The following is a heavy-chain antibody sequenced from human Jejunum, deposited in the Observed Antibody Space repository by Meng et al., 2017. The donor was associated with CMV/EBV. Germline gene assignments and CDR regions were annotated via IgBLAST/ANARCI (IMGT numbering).Heavy chain of an antibody. Sequence: GGSISSYYWNWIRQPQGKGLEWIGYIYYTVSTNYNPSIKSRVTISVDTSKNQFSLKLSSVTAADTAVYYCARGRYCSSTSCFPFDNWGQGALVTVSS. CDR1: GGSISSYY. J-gene: IGHJ4*02. D-gene: IGHD2-2*01. CDR3: ARGRYCSSTSCFPFDN. CDR2: IYYTVST. V-gene: IGHV4-59*01.